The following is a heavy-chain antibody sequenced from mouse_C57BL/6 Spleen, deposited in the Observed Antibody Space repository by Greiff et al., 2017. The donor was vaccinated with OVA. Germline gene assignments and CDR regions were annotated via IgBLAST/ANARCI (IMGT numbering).Heavy chain of an antibody. D-gene: IGHD4-1*01. V-gene: IGHV5-17*01. CDR2: ISSGSSTI. Sequence: EAKLVESGGGLVKPGGSLKLSCAASGFTFSDYGMHWVRQAPEKGLEWVAYISSGSSTIYYADTVKGRFTISRDNAKNTLFLQMTSLRSEDTAMYYCARRTGTGYFDYWGQGTTLTVSS. J-gene: IGHJ2*01. CDR1: GFTFSDYG. CDR3: ARRTGTGYFDY.